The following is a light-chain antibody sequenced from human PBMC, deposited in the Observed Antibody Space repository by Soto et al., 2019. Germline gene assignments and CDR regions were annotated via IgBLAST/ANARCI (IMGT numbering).Light chain of an antibody. CDR1: QGISSY. CDR3: QQLNSYPIT. Sequence: DIQMTQSPSSLSASVGDRVTITCRASQGISSYLAWYQQKQGKAPKILIYAASTLQSGVPSRFRGSRSGTEFTLSISSLQPEDFETYYCQQLNSYPITFGQGTRLEIK. J-gene: IGKJ5*01. V-gene: IGKV1-9*01. CDR2: AAS.